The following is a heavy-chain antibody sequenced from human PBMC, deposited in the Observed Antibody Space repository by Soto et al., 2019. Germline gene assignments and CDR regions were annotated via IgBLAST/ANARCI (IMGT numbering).Heavy chain of an antibody. V-gene: IGHV3-74*01. D-gene: IGHD5-12*01. CDR3: AMGVATIAFDP. Sequence: EVQLVESGGGLVQPGGSLRLSCAASGFTFSSYWMHWVRQAPGKGLVWVSRINSDGSSTSYADSVKGRFTISRDNAKNPLYLQMNSLRAEDTGVYYCAMGVATIAFDPWGQGTLVTVSS. CDR2: INSDGSST. J-gene: IGHJ5*02. CDR1: GFTFSSYW.